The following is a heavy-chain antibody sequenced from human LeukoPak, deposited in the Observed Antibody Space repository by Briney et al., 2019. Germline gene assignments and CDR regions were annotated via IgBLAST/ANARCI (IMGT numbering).Heavy chain of an antibody. CDR3: ARGLHVGETLPYYF. CDR2: INHSGST. J-gene: IGHJ4*02. Sequence: PSETLSLTCTVSGGSISSSSYYWSWIRQPPGKGLEWIGEINHSGSTNYNPSLKSRVTISVDPSKNQFSVKVSSVTGADTAMYYCARGLHVGETLPYYFWSRGTLVTVSS. V-gene: IGHV4-39*07. CDR1: GGSISSSSYY. D-gene: IGHD3-16*01.